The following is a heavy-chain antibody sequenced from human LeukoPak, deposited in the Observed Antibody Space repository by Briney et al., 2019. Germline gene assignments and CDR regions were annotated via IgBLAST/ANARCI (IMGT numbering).Heavy chain of an antibody. CDR1: GGSLTTHH. J-gene: IGHJ4*02. V-gene: IGHV4-59*11. CDR3: TTIKRGNIFGYFDF. Sequence: PSETLSLTCTVSGGSLTTHHWNWIRQTPGKGLEWIGYVFDSGRTKENPSLKSRVTLSADTSKNQLSLRLSSVTAADTAVYYCTTIKRGNIFGYFDFWGQGILVTVSS. D-gene: IGHD5-18*01. CDR2: VFDSGRT.